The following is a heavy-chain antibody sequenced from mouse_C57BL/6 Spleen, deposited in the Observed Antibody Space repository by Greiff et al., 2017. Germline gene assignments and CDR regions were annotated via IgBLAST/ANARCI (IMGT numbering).Heavy chain of an antibody. CDR2: IYPRSGNT. D-gene: IGHD1-1*01. Sequence: VQLQQSGAELARPGASVKLSCKASGYTFTSYGISWVKQRTGQGLEWIGEIYPRSGNTYYNEKFKGKATLTADKSSSTAYMELRSLTSEDSAVYFCAYYYGLLGGYWGQGTTLIVSS. J-gene: IGHJ2*01. CDR3: AYYYGLLGGY. V-gene: IGHV1-81*01. CDR1: GYTFTSYG.